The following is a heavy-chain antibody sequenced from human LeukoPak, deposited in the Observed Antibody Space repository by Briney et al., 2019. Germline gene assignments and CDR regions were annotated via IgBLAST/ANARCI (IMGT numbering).Heavy chain of an antibody. J-gene: IGHJ4*02. CDR3: ARHGPDCSGGSCYSLIDY. CDR1: GGSISSYY. Sequence: PSETLSLTCTVSGGSISSYYWSWIRQPPGKGLEWIGYIYYSWSTNYNPSLKSRDTISVDTSKNQFSLKLSSVTAADTAVYYCARHGPDCSGGSCYSLIDYWGQGTLVSVSS. V-gene: IGHV4-59*08. D-gene: IGHD2-15*01. CDR2: IYYSWST.